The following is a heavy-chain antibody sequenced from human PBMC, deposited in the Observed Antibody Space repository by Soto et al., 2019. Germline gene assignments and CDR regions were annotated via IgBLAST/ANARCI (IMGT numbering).Heavy chain of an antibody. CDR3: ARDLLGPYSSSVYYYYGMDV. V-gene: IGHV3-33*01. D-gene: IGHD6-6*01. CDR2: IWYDGSNK. CDR1: GFTFSSYG. Sequence: GGSLRLSCAASGFTFSSYGMHWVRQAPGKGLEWVAVIWYDGSNKYYADSVKGRFTISRDNSKNTLYLQMNSLRAEDTAVYYCARDLLGPYSSSVYYYYGMDVWGQGTTVTVSS. J-gene: IGHJ6*02.